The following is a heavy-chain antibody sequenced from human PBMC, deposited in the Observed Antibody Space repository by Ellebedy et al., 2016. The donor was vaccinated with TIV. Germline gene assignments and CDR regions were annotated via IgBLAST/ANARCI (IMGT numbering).Heavy chain of an antibody. CDR2: IDWDDAK. D-gene: IGHD5-12*01. J-gene: IGHJ4*02. Sequence: SGPTLVKPTQPLTLTCTFSGFSLSTGGMCVTWIRQPPGKALEWLARIDWDDAKFYTKPLETRLTISKDTSKNQVVLTMTNVDPVDTATYYCARVSSGYGAFDYWGQGTLVAVSS. V-gene: IGHV2-70*17. CDR3: ARVSSGYGAFDY. CDR1: GFSLSTGGMC.